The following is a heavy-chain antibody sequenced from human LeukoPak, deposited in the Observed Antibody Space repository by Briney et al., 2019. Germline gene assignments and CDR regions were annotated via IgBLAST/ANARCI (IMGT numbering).Heavy chain of an antibody. Sequence: ASVKVSCKASGYTLTVYYMHWVRQAPGQGLEWMGRINPNSGGTNYAQKFQGRVTMTRDTSISTAYMELSRLRSDDTAVYYCAREHYSSGWYVLDFDYWGQGTLVTVSS. CDR2: INPNSGGT. V-gene: IGHV1-2*06. D-gene: IGHD6-19*01. CDR1: GYTLTVYY. CDR3: AREHYSSGWYVLDFDY. J-gene: IGHJ4*02.